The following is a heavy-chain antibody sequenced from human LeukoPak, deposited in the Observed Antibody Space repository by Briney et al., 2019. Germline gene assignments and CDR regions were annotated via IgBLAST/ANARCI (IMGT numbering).Heavy chain of an antibody. CDR2: ISGSGGST. CDR1: GFTFSSYA. Sequence: PGGSLRLSCAASGFTFSSYAMSWVRQAPGKGLEWVSAISGSGGSTYYADSVKGRFTISRDNSKNTLYLQMNSLRAEDTAVYYCAKVVAAAGTKTPNDAFDIWGQGTMVTVSS. D-gene: IGHD6-13*01. CDR3: AKVVAAAGTKTPNDAFDI. V-gene: IGHV3-23*01. J-gene: IGHJ3*02.